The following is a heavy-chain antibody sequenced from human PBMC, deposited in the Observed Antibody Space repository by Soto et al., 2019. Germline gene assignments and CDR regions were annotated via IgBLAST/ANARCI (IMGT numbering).Heavy chain of an antibody. Sequence: EVQLVESGGGLVQPGGSLRLSCAASGFTVSSNYMSWVRQAPGKGLEWVSVIYSGGSTFYAESVKGRFTISRDNSKNTVYLQMNSLRAEDAGVYYCAREIGRGAAQTNYMDVWGKGTTVTVS. CDR1: GFTVSSNY. CDR2: IYSGGST. D-gene: IGHD6-6*01. CDR3: AREIGRGAAQTNYMDV. J-gene: IGHJ6*03. V-gene: IGHV3-66*01.